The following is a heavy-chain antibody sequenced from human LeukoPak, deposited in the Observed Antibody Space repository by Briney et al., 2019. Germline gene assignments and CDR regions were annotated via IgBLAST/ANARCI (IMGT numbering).Heavy chain of an antibody. CDR3: ASSNRSWYSY. CDR2: ISSGSSTI. D-gene: IGHD6-13*01. J-gene: IGHJ4*02. Sequence: GGSLRLSCAASGFTFSTYSMSWFRQAPGKGLEWVAYISSGSSTIFYSDSVKGRFTTSRDNAKNSLYLQMNSLRAEDTAVYYCASSNRSWYSYWGQGSLVTVSS. CDR1: GFTFSTYS. V-gene: IGHV3-48*04.